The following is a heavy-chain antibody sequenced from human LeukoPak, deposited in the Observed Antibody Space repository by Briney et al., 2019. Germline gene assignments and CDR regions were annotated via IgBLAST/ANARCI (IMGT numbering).Heavy chain of an antibody. Sequence: SETLSLTCAVYGGSFSGYYWSWIRQPPGKGLEWIGEINHSGSTNYNPSLKSRVTISVDTSKNQFSLKLSSVTAADTVVYYCARGRCSGGSCYKGHFQHWGQGTLVTVSS. V-gene: IGHV4-34*01. J-gene: IGHJ1*01. CDR2: INHSGST. D-gene: IGHD2-15*01. CDR1: GGSFSGYY. CDR3: ARGRCSGGSCYKGHFQH.